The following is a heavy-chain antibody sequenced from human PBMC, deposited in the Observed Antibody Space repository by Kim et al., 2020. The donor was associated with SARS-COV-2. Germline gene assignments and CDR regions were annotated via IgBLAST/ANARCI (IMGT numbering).Heavy chain of an antibody. CDR2: IYYSGST. Sequence: SETLSLTCTVSGGSISSSSYYWGWIRQPPGKGLEWIGSIYYSGSTYYNPSLNSRVTISVDTSNNQFSLKQSSVTAADTAVYYCARHPSITMIVIAWYFDLWSRGTLVTVSS. CDR1: GGSISSSSYY. J-gene: IGHJ2*01. CDR3: ARHPSITMIVIAWYFDL. D-gene: IGHD3-22*01. V-gene: IGHV4-39*01.